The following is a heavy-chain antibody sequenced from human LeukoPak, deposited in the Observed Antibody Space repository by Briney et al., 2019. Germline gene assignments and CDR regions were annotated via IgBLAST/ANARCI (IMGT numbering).Heavy chain of an antibody. D-gene: IGHD4-17*01. Sequence: SQTLSLTCAVSGGSISSGGYSWSWIRQPPGKGLEWIGYIYYSGSTYYNPSLKSRVTISVDTSKNQFSLKLSSVTAADTAVYYCARDTLLRSTFDYWGQGTLVTVSS. CDR3: ARDTLLRSTFDY. V-gene: IGHV4-30-4*07. J-gene: IGHJ4*02. CDR2: IYYSGST. CDR1: GGSISSGGYS.